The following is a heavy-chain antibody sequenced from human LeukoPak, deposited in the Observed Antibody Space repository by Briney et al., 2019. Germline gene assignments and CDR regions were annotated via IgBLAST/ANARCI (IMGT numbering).Heavy chain of an antibody. Sequence: PGGSLRLSCAASGVTLSSYAMSWARQAPGKGLEWVSGISSSGSGGNTYYADSVKGRFTISRDNSKSTMYVQMNSLRTEDTAVYYCTKEGAVTGSMWFDHWGQGTLVTVSS. CDR2: ISSSGSGGNT. CDR1: GVTLSSYA. V-gene: IGHV3-23*01. J-gene: IGHJ5*02. CDR3: TKEGAVTGSMWFDH. D-gene: IGHD6-19*01.